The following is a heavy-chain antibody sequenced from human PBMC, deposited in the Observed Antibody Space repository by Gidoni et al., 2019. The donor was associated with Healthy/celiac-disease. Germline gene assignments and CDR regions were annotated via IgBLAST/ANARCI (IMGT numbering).Heavy chain of an antibody. CDR3: ARASPLEGCLGP. D-gene: IGHD1-1*01. Sequence: QVQLVESGGGVVQPGRSLRLSCAASGVTFSSYGMHWVRRAPGKGLEWVAVIWYDGSNKYYADSVKGRFTISRDNSKNTLYLQRNSLRAEDTAVYYCARASPLEGCLGPWGQGTLVTVSA. J-gene: IGHJ5*02. CDR1: GVTFSSYG. CDR2: IWYDGSNK. V-gene: IGHV3-33*01.